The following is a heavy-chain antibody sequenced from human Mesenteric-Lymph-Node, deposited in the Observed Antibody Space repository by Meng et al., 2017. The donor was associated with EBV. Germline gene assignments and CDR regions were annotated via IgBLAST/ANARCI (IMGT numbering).Heavy chain of an antibody. J-gene: IGHJ4*02. V-gene: IGHV2-5*01. CDR1: GFSLTTNGVG. CDR3: AHSGVGKSLDQ. CDR2: IHWNDDK. Sequence: QNTWKEYGPTLVKSTQTLTLTCTFSGFSLTTNGVGVGWIRQPPGKALGWLAPIHWNDDKGYRPSLKNRLTITKDTSKNQDVLTMANMDPVDTATYYCAHSGVGKSLDQWGQGPRVTVYS. D-gene: IGHD7-27*01.